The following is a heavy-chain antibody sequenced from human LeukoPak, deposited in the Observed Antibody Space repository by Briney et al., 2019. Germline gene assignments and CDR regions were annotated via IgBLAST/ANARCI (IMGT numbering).Heavy chain of an antibody. J-gene: IGHJ4*02. CDR3: ARDGFYYDSSGPFDY. D-gene: IGHD3-22*01. V-gene: IGHV3-53*01. CDR2: IYSSGST. CDR1: GFTVSSNY. Sequence: PGGSLRLSCAASGFTVSSNYMSWVRQAPGKGLEWVSVIYSSGSTYYADSVKGRFTISRDNSKNTLYLQMNSLRAEDTAVYYCARDGFYYDSSGPFDYWGQGTLVTVSS.